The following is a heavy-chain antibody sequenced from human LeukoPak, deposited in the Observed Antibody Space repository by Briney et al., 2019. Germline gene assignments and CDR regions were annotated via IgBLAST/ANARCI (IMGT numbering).Heavy chain of an antibody. D-gene: IGHD3-10*01. CDR1: GDSFSNNIAT. CDR2: TYYRSRWGN. J-gene: IGHJ4*02. Sequence: SQTLSLTCAISGDSFSNNIATWNWVRQSPSRGLEWLGRTYYRSRWGNDYAISVKGRITINPDTSRNQLSLQLNSVTPEDTAVYYCVRDSDDYYWALDFWGQGTPVTVSS. CDR3: VRDSDDYYWALDF. V-gene: IGHV6-1*01.